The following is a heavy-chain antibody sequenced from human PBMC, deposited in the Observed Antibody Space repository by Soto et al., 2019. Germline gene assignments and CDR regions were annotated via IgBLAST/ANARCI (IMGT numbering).Heavy chain of an antibody. Sequence: QVQLVESGGGLVKPGGSLRLSCAASGFTFSDYYMSWIRQAPGKGLEWVSYISSSSSYTNYADSVKGRFTISRDNAKNSLYLQMNSLRAEDTAVYYCARGGSDTAMAYTTRYCSGGICYSRYFDYWGQGTLVTVSS. V-gene: IGHV3-11*06. J-gene: IGHJ4*02. CDR2: ISSSSSYT. D-gene: IGHD2-15*01. CDR1: GFTFSDYY. CDR3: ARGGSDTAMAYTTRYCSGGICYSRYFDY.